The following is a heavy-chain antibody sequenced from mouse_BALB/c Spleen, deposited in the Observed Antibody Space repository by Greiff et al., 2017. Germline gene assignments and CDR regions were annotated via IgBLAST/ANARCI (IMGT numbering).Heavy chain of an antibody. D-gene: IGHD1-2*01. CDR3: AREYYGPGDY. Sequence: EVQGVESGGGLVQPGGSRKLSCAASGFTFSSFGMHWVRQAPEKGLEWVAYISSGSSTIYYADTVKGRFTISRDNPKNTLFLQMTSLRSEDTAMYYCAREYYGPGDYWGQGTSVTVSS. CDR1: GFTFSSFG. V-gene: IGHV5-17*02. J-gene: IGHJ4*01. CDR2: ISSGSSTI.